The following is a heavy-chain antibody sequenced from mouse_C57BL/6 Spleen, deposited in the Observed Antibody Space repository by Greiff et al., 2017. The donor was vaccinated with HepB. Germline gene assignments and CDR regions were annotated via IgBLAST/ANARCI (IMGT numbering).Heavy chain of an antibody. J-gene: IGHJ1*03. Sequence: EVQLQQSGPELVKPGASVKIPCKASGYTFTDYNMDWVKQSHGKSLEWIGDINPNNGSTIYNQKFKGKATLTVDKSSSTAYMELRSLTSEDTAVYYCARYYDYEGWYFDVWGTGTTVTVSS. CDR2: INPNNGST. CDR1: GYTFTDYN. CDR3: ARYYDYEGWYFDV. D-gene: IGHD2-4*01. V-gene: IGHV1-18*01.